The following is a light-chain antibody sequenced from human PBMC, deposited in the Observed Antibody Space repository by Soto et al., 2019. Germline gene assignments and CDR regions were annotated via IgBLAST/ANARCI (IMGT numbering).Light chain of an antibody. V-gene: IGKV3-15*01. Sequence: EIVMAQSPATLSVSPGERATLSCRASQSITRNLAWYQQSPGQAPRLLIYGASTRATGIPAKVSGSGSGTEFTLTISSLQSEDFAVYYCQQHDSWPRTFGQGTKVDIK. CDR1: QSITRN. CDR3: QQHDSWPRT. CDR2: GAS. J-gene: IGKJ1*01.